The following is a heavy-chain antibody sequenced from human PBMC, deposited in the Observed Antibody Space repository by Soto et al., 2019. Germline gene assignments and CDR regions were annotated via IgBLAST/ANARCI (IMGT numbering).Heavy chain of an antibody. D-gene: IGHD3-22*01. V-gene: IGHV3-53*01. Sequence: PGGSLRLSCAASGFTVSSNYMSWVRQAPGKGLEWVSVIYSGGSTYYADSVKGRFTISRDNSKNTLYLQMNSLRAEDTAVYYCARGYYDSSGYYDDYWGQGSLVTVYS. CDR2: IYSGGST. CDR3: ARGYYDSSGYYDDY. CDR1: GFTVSSNY. J-gene: IGHJ4*02.